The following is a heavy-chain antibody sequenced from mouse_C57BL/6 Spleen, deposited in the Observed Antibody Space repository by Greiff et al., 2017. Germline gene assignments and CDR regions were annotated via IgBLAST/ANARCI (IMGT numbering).Heavy chain of an antibody. CDR2: ISNGGGST. CDR1: GFTFSDYY. J-gene: IGHJ1*03. CDR3: ARPHYYGSSYWYFDV. D-gene: IGHD1-1*01. V-gene: IGHV5-12*01. Sequence: EVKVEESGGGLVQPGRSLKLSCAASGFTFSDYYMYWVRQTPEKRLEWVAYISNGGGSTYYPDTVKGRFTISRDNAKNTLYLQMSRLKSEDTAMYYCARPHYYGSSYWYFDVWGTGTTVTVSS.